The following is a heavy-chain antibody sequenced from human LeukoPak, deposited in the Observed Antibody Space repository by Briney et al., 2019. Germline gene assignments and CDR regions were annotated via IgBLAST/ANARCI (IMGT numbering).Heavy chain of an antibody. D-gene: IGHD2-15*01. CDR3: ARLRHVVLFDY. CDR2: VSISGGT. V-gene: IGHV4-61*02. Sequence: SETLSLTCTVSGDSISSDISYWSWIRQPAGKELEWIGRVSISGGTNYNHSLMRRVTISVDTSKNQFSLILSSVTAADTAMYFCARLRHVVLFDYWGQGTLVTVSS. CDR1: GDSISSDISY. J-gene: IGHJ4*02.